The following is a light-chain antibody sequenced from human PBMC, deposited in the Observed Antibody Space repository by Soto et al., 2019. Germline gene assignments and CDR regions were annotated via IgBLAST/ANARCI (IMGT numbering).Light chain of an antibody. Sequence: QSALTQPASMSGSPGQSITISCSGTSSDVGGSNYVSWYQQHPGEAPKLIIYDVSYRPSGVSNRFSGSKSGNTASLTISGLQAEDEAHYFCSSYTSSAPGVLFGGGTKLTVL. CDR2: DVS. CDR1: SSDVGGSNY. CDR3: SSYTSSAPGVL. J-gene: IGLJ2*01. V-gene: IGLV2-14*03.